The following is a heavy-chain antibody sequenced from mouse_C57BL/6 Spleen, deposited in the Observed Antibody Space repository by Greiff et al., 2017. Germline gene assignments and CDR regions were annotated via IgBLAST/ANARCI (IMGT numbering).Heavy chain of an antibody. CDR1: GYTFTSYW. V-gene: IGHV1-69*01. CDR2: IDPSDSYT. Sequence: QVQLQQPGAELVMPGASVKLSCKASGYTFTSYWMHWVKQRPGQGLEWIGEIDPSDSYTNYNQKFKGKSTLTVDKSSSTAYMQLSSLTSEDSAVYYCARLGNYVWFAYGGQGTLVTVSA. CDR3: ARLGNYVWFAY. D-gene: IGHD2-1*01. J-gene: IGHJ3*01.